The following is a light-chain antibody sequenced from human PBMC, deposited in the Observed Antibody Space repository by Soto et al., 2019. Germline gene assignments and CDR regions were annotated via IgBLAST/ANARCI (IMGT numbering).Light chain of an antibody. V-gene: IGKV3-20*01. Sequence: EILLTQSPGTLSLSPGERGTLSCRASQSVSSNYLAWYQQKPGQAPRLLIYGASNRATGIPDRFSGSGSGTDFTLTISRLEPEDFAVYYCQQYGSSGTFGQGTKVDIK. CDR3: QQYGSSGT. CDR1: QSVSSNY. J-gene: IGKJ1*01. CDR2: GAS.